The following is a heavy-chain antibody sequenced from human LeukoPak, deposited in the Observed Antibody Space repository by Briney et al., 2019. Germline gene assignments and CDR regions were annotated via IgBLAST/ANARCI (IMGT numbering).Heavy chain of an antibody. CDR1: GGSISSGSYY. D-gene: IGHD6-13*01. Sequence: SETLSLTCTVSGGSISSGSYYWSWIRQPAGKGLEWIGRIYASGSTNYNPSLNSRVTISVDTSKNQFSLKLSSVTAADTAVYYCARMSSSSSRWSYFDYWGQGTLVTVSS. CDR3: ARMSSSSSRWSYFDY. V-gene: IGHV4-61*02. CDR2: IYASGST. J-gene: IGHJ4*02.